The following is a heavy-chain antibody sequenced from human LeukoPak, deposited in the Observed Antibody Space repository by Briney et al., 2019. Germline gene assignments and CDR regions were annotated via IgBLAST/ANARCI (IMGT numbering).Heavy chain of an antibody. Sequence: PGGSLRLSCAASGFTVSNYAMTWVRQSPGKGLEWVSTISGSGGDTYYADSVKGRFTMSRDNSKNTLYLQMSSLRAEDTAIYYCAKDNSGNFLSPFDYWGQGTLVAVSS. CDR2: ISGSGGDT. D-gene: IGHD1-26*01. CDR1: GFTVSNYA. V-gene: IGHV3-23*01. CDR3: AKDNSGNFLSPFDY. J-gene: IGHJ4*02.